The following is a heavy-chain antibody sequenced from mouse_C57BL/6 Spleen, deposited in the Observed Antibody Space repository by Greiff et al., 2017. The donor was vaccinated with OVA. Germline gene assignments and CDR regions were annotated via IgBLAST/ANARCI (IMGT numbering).Heavy chain of an antibody. V-gene: IGHV1-64*01. CDR1: GYTFTSSW. Sequence: QVQLQQPGAELVKPGASVKLSCKASGYTFTSSWMDWVKQRPGQGLEWIGMIYPNSGGTNYNEKFKSKATLTVDKSSSPDYMQLSSLTSEDAAVYDCSRSDYGTPYYFDYWGQGTTLTVSS. J-gene: IGHJ2*01. D-gene: IGHD1-1*01. CDR2: IYPNSGGT. CDR3: SRSDYGTPYYFDY.